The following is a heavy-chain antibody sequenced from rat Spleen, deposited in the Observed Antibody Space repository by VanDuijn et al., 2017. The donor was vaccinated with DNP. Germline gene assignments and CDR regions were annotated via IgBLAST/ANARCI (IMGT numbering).Heavy chain of an antibody. CDR2: ISYDGSRT. J-gene: IGHJ2*01. Sequence: EVQLVESGGGLVQPGRSLKLSCAASGFTFSDYAMAWVRQAPKKGLEWVATISYDGSRTYYRDSVKGRFTISRDNAKSTLYLQMDSLRSEDTATYYCARHSNSGYPYWGQGVMVTVSS. CDR1: GFTFSDYA. D-gene: IGHD4-3*01. V-gene: IGHV5-7*01. CDR3: ARHSNSGYPY.